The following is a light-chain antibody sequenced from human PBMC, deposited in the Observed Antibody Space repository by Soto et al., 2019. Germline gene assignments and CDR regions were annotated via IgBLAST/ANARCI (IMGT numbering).Light chain of an antibody. CDR2: ENN. CDR3: AAWDSSVSALV. V-gene: IGLV1-51*02. CDR1: NSNIGNNY. J-gene: IGLJ2*01. Sequence: QSVLTQPPSVSAAPGQKVTISCSGSNSNIGNNYVSWYQQLPGTAPKLLIYENNKRPSGIPDRFSGAKSGTSATLGITRLQTGDEADYYCAAWDSSVSALVFGGGTKVTVL.